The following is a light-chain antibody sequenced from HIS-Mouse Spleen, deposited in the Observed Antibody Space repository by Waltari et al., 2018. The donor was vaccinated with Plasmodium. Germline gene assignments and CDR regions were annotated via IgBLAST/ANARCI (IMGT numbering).Light chain of an antibody. V-gene: IGLV2-11*01. CDR2: DVS. Sequence: SALTQPRSVSGSPGQSVTISCTGPSSDVGGYNYVAWYQQHPAKATKLMIYDVSKRPSGVPDRFSGSKSGNTASLTISGLQAEDEADYYCCSYAGSYTYVFGTGTKVTVL. J-gene: IGLJ1*01. CDR1: SSDVGGYNY. CDR3: CSYAGSYTYV.